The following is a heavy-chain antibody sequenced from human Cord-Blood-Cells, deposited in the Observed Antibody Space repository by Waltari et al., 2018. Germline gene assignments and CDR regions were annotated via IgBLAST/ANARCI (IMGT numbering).Heavy chain of an antibody. D-gene: IGHD6-6*01. J-gene: IGHJ1*01. Sequence: QVQLVQSGAEVKKPGSSVKSSCKAPGGPFGSYAITWVRQAPGQGLEWMGGIIPIFGTANYAQKFQGRVTITADESTSTAYMELSSLRSEDTAVYYCARDPHSSSYGSGQHWGQGTLVTVSS. CDR1: GGPFGSYA. V-gene: IGHV1-69*12. CDR3: ARDPHSSSYGSGQH. CDR2: IIPIFGTA.